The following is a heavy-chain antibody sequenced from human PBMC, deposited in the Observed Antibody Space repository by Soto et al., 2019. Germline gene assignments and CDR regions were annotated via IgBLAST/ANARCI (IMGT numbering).Heavy chain of an antibody. CDR3: AKDQGSGSFTGLDAFDI. V-gene: IGHV3-23*01. J-gene: IGHJ3*02. D-gene: IGHD1-26*01. Sequence: GGSLRLSCAASGFTFSSYWMSWVRQAPGKGLEWVSAISGSGGSTYYADSVKGRFTISRDNSKNTLYLQMNSLRAEDTAVYYCAKDQGSGSFTGLDAFDIWGQGTMVTVSS. CDR2: ISGSGGST. CDR1: GFTFSSYW.